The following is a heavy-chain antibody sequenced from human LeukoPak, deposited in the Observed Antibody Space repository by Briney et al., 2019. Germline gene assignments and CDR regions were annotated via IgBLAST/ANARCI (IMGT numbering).Heavy chain of an antibody. Sequence: GASVKVSCKASGCTFTSYDINWVRQATGQGLEWMGWMNPNSGNTGYAQKFQGRVTITRNTSISTAYMELGSLRSEDTAVYYCARGQGIVVVPAAIYYFDYWGQGTLVTVSS. CDR3: ARGQGIVVVPAAIYYFDY. CDR2: MNPNSGNT. D-gene: IGHD2-2*02. J-gene: IGHJ4*02. CDR1: GCTFTSYD. V-gene: IGHV1-8*03.